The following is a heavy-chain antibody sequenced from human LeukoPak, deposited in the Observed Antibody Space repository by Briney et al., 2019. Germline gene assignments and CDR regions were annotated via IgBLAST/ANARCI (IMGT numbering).Heavy chain of an antibody. CDR2: IYYSGST. Sequence: PSETLSLTCTVSGGSISSYYWSWIRQPPGKGLEWIGYIYYSGSTNYNPSLKSRVTISVDTSKNQFPLKLSSVTAADTAVYYCARGLYYDFWSGYYREFDYWGQGTLVTVSS. V-gene: IGHV4-59*01. CDR3: ARGLYYDFWSGYYREFDY. CDR1: GGSISSYY. J-gene: IGHJ4*02. D-gene: IGHD3-3*01.